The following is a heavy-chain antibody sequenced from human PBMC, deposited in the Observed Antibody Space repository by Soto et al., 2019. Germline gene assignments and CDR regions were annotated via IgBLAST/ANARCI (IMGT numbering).Heavy chain of an antibody. CDR3: ASRGTTNYCSGGSCYARGFDY. V-gene: IGHV4-30-4*01. D-gene: IGHD2-15*01. Sequence: QVQLRESGPGLVKPSQTLSLTCTVSGGSISSGDYYWSWIRQPPGKGLEWIGYIYYSGSTYYNPSLKSRVTISVDTSQNQFSLKLSSVTAADTAVYYCASRGTTNYCSGGSCYARGFDYWGQGTLVTVSS. CDR2: IYYSGST. CDR1: GGSISSGDYY. J-gene: IGHJ4*02.